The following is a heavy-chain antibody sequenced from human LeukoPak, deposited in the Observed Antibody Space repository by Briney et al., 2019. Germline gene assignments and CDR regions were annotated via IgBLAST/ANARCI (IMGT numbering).Heavy chain of an antibody. CDR1: GYTFTSYA. D-gene: IGHD6-19*01. V-gene: IGHV7-4-1*02. Sequence: GASVKVSCKASGYTFTSYAMNWVRQAPGQGLEWMGWINTNTGNPTYAQGFTGRFVFSLDTSVSTAYLQISSLKAEDTAVYYCVRGDSSGWYSHYYYMDVWGKGTTVTVSS. J-gene: IGHJ6*03. CDR2: INTNTGNP. CDR3: VRGDSSGWYSHYYYMDV.